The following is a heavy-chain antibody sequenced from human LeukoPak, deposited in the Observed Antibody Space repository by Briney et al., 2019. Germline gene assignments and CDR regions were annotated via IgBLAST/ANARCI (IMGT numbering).Heavy chain of an antibody. CDR3: ARGRLYRNSLCFDY. Sequence: GGSLRLSCAASGFTFSSYAMHWVRQAPGKGLEYVSAINNNGGSTYYANSVRGRFTISRDNSKNTLYLQVGSLRADDMAVYYCARGRLYRNSLCFDYWGQGTLVTVSS. CDR1: GFTFSSYA. D-gene: IGHD6-6*01. J-gene: IGHJ4*02. V-gene: IGHV3-64*01. CDR2: INNNGGST.